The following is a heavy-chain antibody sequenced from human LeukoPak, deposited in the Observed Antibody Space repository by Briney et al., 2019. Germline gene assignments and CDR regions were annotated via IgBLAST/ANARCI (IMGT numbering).Heavy chain of an antibody. CDR2: IYYSGST. CDR3: ARMVTLYGAFDP. D-gene: IGHD5-18*01. V-gene: IGHV4-59*01. Sequence: SETLSLTCTVSGGSISSYYWSWIRQPPGKGLEWIGYIYYSGSTNYNPSLKSRVTISVDTSKNQFSLKLSSVTAADTAVYYCARMVTLYGAFDPWGQGTLVTVSS. CDR1: GGSISSYY. J-gene: IGHJ5*02.